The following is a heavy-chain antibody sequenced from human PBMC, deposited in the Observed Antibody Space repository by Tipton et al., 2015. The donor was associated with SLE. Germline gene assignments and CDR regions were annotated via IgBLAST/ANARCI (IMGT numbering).Heavy chain of an antibody. V-gene: IGHV4-34*01. D-gene: IGHD3-16*02. Sequence: TLSLTCTVSGGSISSDYWNWIRQPPGKGLEWIGEINHGGSTNYNPSLKSRVTISVDTSKNQFSLKLSSVTAADTAVYYCAQAHLWGSYRYASDIWGQGTMVTVFS. CDR2: INHGGST. J-gene: IGHJ3*02. CDR1: GGSISSDY. CDR3: AQAHLWGSYRYASDI.